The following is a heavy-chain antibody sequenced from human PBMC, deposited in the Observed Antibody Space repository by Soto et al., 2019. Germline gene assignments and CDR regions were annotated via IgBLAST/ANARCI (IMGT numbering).Heavy chain of an antibody. Sequence: QVQLVESGGGVVQPGRSLRLSCAASGFTFSSYGMHWVRQAPGKGLEWVAVISYDGSNKYYADSVKGRFTISRDNSKNTLYLXMNSLRAEDTAVYYCEKXVTTVTTFDAFDIWGQGTMVTVSS. CDR1: GFTFSSYG. D-gene: IGHD4-17*01. CDR2: ISYDGSNK. CDR3: EKXVTTVTTFDAFDI. V-gene: IGHV3-30*18. J-gene: IGHJ3*02.